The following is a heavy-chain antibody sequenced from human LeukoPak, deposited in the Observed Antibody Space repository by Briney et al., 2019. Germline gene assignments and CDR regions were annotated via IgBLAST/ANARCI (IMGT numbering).Heavy chain of an antibody. Sequence: GASVKVSCKTSGYTFINYAINWGRQAPGQRPEWMGWINAGNGNTKYSQKFQGRVTITRDTSASTAYMELSSLRSEDTAVYHCARGPRAAADDYWGQGTLVTVSS. D-gene: IGHD6-13*01. CDR2: INAGNGNT. V-gene: IGHV1-3*01. CDR3: ARGPRAAADDY. CDR1: GYTFINYA. J-gene: IGHJ4*02.